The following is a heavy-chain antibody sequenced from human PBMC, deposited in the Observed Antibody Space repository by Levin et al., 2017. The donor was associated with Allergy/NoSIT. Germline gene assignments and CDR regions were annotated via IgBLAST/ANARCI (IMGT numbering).Heavy chain of an antibody. CDR3: ASSDGYGENWFDP. Sequence: ASVKVSCKASGYTFTGYYMHWVRQAPGQGLEWMGRINPNSGGTNYAQKFQGRVTMTRDTSISTAYMELSRLRSDDTAVYYCASSDGYGENWFDPWGQGTLVTVSS. J-gene: IGHJ5*02. V-gene: IGHV1-2*06. D-gene: IGHD4/OR15-4a*01. CDR2: INPNSGGT. CDR1: GYTFTGYY.